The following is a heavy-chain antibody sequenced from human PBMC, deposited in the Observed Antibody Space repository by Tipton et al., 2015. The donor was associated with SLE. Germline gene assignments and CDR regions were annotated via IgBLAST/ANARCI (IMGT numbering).Heavy chain of an antibody. CDR2: ISYSGRT. Sequence: TLSLTCTVSGGSISTYYFSWIRQPPGKGLEWIGYISYSGRTNYNPSLRSRVTISVDTSRNQFSLTLTSVTAADTAVYYCARHATISPASRSCFHYWGQGTLVTVSS. D-gene: IGHD3-3*02. V-gene: IGHV4-59*08. CDR3: ARHATISPASRSCFHY. CDR1: GGSISTYY. J-gene: IGHJ4*02.